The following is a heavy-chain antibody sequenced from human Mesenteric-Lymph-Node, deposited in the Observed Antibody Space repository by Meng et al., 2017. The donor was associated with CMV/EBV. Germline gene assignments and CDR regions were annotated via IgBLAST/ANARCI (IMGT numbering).Heavy chain of an antibody. J-gene: IGHJ6*02. V-gene: IGHV3-21*01. CDR1: GFTFSSYS. CDR3: ARDSTEYYDSWSGYPPYYYGMDV. D-gene: IGHD3-3*01. Sequence: GESLKTPCPASGFTFSSYSMNWVRQAPGKGLEWVSSISSSSSYIYHTDSVKGRITISRDNAKNSLYLQMNSLRAEDTAVYYCARDSTEYYDSWSGYPPYYYGMDVWGQGTTVTVSS. CDR2: ISSSSSYI.